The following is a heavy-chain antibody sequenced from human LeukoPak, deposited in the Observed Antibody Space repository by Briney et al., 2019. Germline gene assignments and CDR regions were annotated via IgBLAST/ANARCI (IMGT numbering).Heavy chain of an antibody. CDR3: ARDYGDLPARVPYFDY. D-gene: IGHD4-17*01. J-gene: IGHJ4*02. Sequence: GGSLRLSCAASGFTFSSYSMNGVRQAPGKGLEWVSYISSSSSMIYYADSVKGRFTISRDNAKNSLYLQMKSLRDEDTAIYYCARDYGDLPARVPYFDYWGQGTLVTVSS. CDR2: ISSSSSMI. CDR1: GFTFSSYS. V-gene: IGHV3-48*02.